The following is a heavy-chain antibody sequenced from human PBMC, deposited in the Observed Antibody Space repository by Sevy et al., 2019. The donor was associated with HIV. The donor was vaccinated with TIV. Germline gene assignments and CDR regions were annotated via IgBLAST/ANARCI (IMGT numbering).Heavy chain of an antibody. D-gene: IGHD1-26*01. J-gene: IGHJ3*02. V-gene: IGHV3-21*01. CDR1: GFTFSSYS. CDR3: ARDRSYSGPHDAFDI. CDR2: ISSSSSYI. Sequence: GGSLRLSCAASGFTFSSYSMNWVRQAPGKGLEWVSSISSSSSYIYYADSVKGRFTISRDNAKNSLYLQMNSLRAEDTAVYYCARDRSYSGPHDAFDIWGQGTMVTVSS.